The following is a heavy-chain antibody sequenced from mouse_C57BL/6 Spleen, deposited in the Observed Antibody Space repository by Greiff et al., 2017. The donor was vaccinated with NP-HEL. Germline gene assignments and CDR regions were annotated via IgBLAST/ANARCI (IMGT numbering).Heavy chain of an antibody. CDR3: AREERYYFDY. J-gene: IGHJ2*01. CDR2: ISSGSSTI. V-gene: IGHV5-17*01. Sequence: EVKLVESGGGLVKPGGSLKLSCAASGFTFSDYGMHWVRQAPEKGLEWVAYISSGSSTIYYADTVKGRFTISRDNAKNTLFLQMTSLRSEDTAMYYCAREERYYFDYWGQGTTLTVSS. CDR1: GFTFSDYG.